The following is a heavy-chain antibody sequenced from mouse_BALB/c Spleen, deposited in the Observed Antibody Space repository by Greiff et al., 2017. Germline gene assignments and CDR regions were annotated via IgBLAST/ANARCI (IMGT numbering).Heavy chain of an antibody. D-gene: IGHD2-14*01. J-gene: IGHJ4*01. CDR2: INPGSGGT. CDR3: ARGYRYDGRYAMDY. Sequence: QVQLQQSGAELVRPGTSVKVSCKASGYAFTNYLIEWVKQRPGQGLEWIGVINPGSGGTNYNEKFKGKATLTADKSSSTAYMQLSSLTSDDSAVYFCARGYRYDGRYAMDYWGQGTSVTVSS. V-gene: IGHV1-54*01. CDR1: GYAFTNYL.